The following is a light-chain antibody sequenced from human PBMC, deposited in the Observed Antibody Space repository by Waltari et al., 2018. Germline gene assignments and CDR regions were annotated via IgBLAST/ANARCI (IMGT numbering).Light chain of an antibody. J-gene: IGKJ1*01. CDR3: QHYVSLPVT. Sequence: EIVLTQSPGTLSLSPGERAILSCRASQSVGRTLAWYQQKPGQAPRLLIYGASNRATGIPDRFSGSGSGTDFSLTISRLEPEDFSVYYCQHYVSLPVTFGQGTRVEI. CDR2: GAS. V-gene: IGKV3-20*01. CDR1: QSVGRT.